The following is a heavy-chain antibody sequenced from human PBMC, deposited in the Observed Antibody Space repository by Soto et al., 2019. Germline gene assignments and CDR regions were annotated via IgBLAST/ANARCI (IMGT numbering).Heavy chain of an antibody. CDR3: ARESEDLTSNFDY. J-gene: IGHJ4*02. Sequence: GGSLRLSFAASGFTFTRYSMNWVRQAPGKGLEWVSSISSTTNYIYYGDSMKGLFTISRDNAKNSLYLEMNSLRDEDTAVYYRARESEDLTSNFDYWGQGTLVTVS. V-gene: IGHV3-21*06. CDR2: ISSTTNYI. D-gene: IGHD7-27*01. CDR1: GFTFTRYS.